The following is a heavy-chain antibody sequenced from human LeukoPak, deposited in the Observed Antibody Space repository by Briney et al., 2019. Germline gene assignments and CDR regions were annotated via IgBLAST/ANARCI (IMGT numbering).Heavy chain of an antibody. D-gene: IGHD3-10*01. CDR2: ISGSGGST. Sequence: GGSLRLSCAASGFTFSSYAMSWVRQAPGKGLEWVSAISGSGGSTYYADSVKGRLTISRDNAQNSLYLQMNSLTADDTAVYYCARMAVRGVRLPYFDYWGQGTLVTVSS. V-gene: IGHV3-23*01. CDR3: ARMAVRGVRLPYFDY. CDR1: GFTFSSYA. J-gene: IGHJ4*02.